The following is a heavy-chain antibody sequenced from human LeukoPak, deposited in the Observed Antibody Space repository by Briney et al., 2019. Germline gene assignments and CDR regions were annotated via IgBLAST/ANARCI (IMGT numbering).Heavy chain of an antibody. Sequence: GGSLRLSCAASGLTFDDYAMHWVRQAPGKGLEWVSGISWKSGSIGYADSVKGRFTISRDNAKNSLYLQMNSLRAEDTALYYCAKDKGDYGDYSFDYWGQGTLVTVSS. CDR2: ISWKSGSI. CDR3: AKDKGDYGDYSFDY. D-gene: IGHD4-17*01. CDR1: GLTFDDYA. V-gene: IGHV3-9*01. J-gene: IGHJ4*02.